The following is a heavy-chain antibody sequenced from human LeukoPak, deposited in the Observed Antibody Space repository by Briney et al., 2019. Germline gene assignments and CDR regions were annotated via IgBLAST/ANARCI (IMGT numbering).Heavy chain of an antibody. CDR2: INHSGST. D-gene: IGHD3-3*01. Sequence: PSETLSLTCAVYGGSFSGYYWSWIRQPPGKGLEWIGEINHSGSTNYNPSLKSRVTISVDTSKNQFSLKLSSVTAADTAVYYCARSDYDFWSGYVDYWGQGTLVTVSS. CDR1: GGSFSGYY. V-gene: IGHV4-34*01. CDR3: ARSDYDFWSGYVDY. J-gene: IGHJ4*02.